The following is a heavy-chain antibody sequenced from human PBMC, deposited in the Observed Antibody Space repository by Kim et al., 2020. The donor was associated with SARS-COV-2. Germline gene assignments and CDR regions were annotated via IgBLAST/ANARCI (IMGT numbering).Heavy chain of an antibody. D-gene: IGHD3-3*01. J-gene: IGHJ6*02. V-gene: IGHV3-9*01. CDR3: AKDWPPFSFPYYGMDV. Sequence: VKGRFTISRDNAKNSLYLQLNSLRAEDTALYYCAKDWPPFSFPYYGMDVWGQGTTVTVSS.